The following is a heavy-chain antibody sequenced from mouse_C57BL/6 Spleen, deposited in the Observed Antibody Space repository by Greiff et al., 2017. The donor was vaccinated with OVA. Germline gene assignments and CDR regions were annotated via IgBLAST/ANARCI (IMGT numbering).Heavy chain of an antibody. J-gene: IGHJ1*03. V-gene: IGHV7-3*01. Sequence: EVKVVESGGGLVQPGGSLSLSCAASGFTFTDYYMSWVRQPPGKALEWLGFIRNKANGYTTEYSASVKGRFTISRDNSQSIPYLQMNALRAEDSATYYCARSLGYFDVWGTGTTVTVSS. CDR1: GFTFTDYY. CDR3: ARSLGYFDV. CDR2: IRNKANGYTT.